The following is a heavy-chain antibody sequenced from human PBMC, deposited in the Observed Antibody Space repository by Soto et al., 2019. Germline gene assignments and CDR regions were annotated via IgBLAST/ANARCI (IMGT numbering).Heavy chain of an antibody. V-gene: IGHV6-1*01. D-gene: IGHD6-19*01. Sequence: SQTLSLTCAISGDSVSSNTAAWNWIRSSPSRGLEWLGRTYYGSNWRHDYAVSVKSRITVNPDTSKNHFSLQLNSVTPDDTAVYYCARGVAGSGFDLWGQGTLVTAPQ. CDR1: GDSVSSNTAA. CDR3: ARGVAGSGFDL. CDR2: TYYGSNWRH. J-gene: IGHJ4*02.